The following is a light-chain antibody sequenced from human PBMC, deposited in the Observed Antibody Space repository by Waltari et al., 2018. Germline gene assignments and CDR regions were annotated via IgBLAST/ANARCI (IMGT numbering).Light chain of an antibody. CDR1: QSVTASY. J-gene: IGKJ4*01. Sequence: EIVLTQSPATLSLSPGETATLSCGASQSVTASYVAWYQQKPGLAPRLLIYDATDRAPGIPGRFSGSGSGTDFTLTISGVEPEDFAVYYCHQYGRSSLTFGGGTKVEI. V-gene: IGKV3D-20*01. CDR3: HQYGRSSLT. CDR2: DAT.